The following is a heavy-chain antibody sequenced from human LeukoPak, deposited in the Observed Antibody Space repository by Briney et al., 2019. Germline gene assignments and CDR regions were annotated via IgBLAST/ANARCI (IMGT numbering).Heavy chain of an antibody. V-gene: IGHV4-61*01. CDR1: GGSISSSSYY. J-gene: IGHJ4*02. CDR2: IYYSGST. D-gene: IGHD6-6*01. CDR3: ARVVYSSSPGYFDY. Sequence: PSETLSLTCTVSGGSISSSSYYWSWIRQPPGKGLEWIGYIYYSGSTNYNPSLKSRVTISVDTSKNQFSLKLSSVTAADTAVYYCARVVYSSSPGYFDYWGQGTLVTVSS.